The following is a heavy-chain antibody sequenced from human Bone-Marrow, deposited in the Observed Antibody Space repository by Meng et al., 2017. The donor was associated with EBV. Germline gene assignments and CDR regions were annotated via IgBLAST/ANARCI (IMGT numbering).Heavy chain of an antibody. CDR2: IIPIFGTT. Sequence: QLGHRGTWVKKPACSLKVSCKAPGDTLSSYSIIWVRQVPGQGLEWMGEIIPIFGTTDHAQKYQGRVTITADESTRTVYMELNSLTSEDSAMYYCASGHNSSHQRRRYFFSWGQGTLVTVSS. V-gene: IGHV1-69*01. J-gene: IGHJ4*02. CDR3: ASGHNSSHQRRRYFFS. D-gene: IGHD3-9*01. CDR1: GDTLSSYS.